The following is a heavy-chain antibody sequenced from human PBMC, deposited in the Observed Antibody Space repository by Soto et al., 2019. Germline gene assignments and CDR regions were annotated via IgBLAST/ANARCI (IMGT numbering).Heavy chain of an antibody. Sequence: QVQLVQSGAEVKKPGASVKVSCKASGYTFTSYYMHWVRQAPGQGLEWMGIINPSGGSTSYAQKFQGRVTMTRDTSTSTVYMELSSLRSEDTAVYYCARDYYDQTTSTEAFDYWGQGTLVTVSS. CDR3: ARDYYDQTTSTEAFDY. J-gene: IGHJ4*02. V-gene: IGHV1-46*01. D-gene: IGHD3-22*01. CDR2: INPSGGST. CDR1: GYTFTSYY.